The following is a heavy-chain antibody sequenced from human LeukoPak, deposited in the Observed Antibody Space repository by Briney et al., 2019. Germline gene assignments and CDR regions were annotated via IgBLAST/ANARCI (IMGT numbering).Heavy chain of an antibody. CDR3: AGKPEYCSSDNCYTENWFDP. D-gene: IGHD2-2*02. Sequence: SETLSLTCAVSGGSISTDNYFWVWIRQPPGKGLEWIGSIDYSGTTYSNPSLKSRIAISVDTSKNQFSLNLNSVTAADTAVYYFAGKPEYCSSDNCYTENWFDPWGQGTLVTVSS. CDR2: IDYSGTT. J-gene: IGHJ5*02. CDR1: GGSISTDNYF. V-gene: IGHV4-39*07.